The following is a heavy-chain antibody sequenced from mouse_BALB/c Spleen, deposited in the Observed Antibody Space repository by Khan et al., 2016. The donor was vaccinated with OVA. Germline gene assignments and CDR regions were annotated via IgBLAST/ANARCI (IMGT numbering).Heavy chain of an antibody. J-gene: IGHJ2*01. Sequence: QIQLVQSGPELKKPGETVKISCKASGYTFTDYSMHWVKQAPGKGLKWMGWINTETGEPTYADDFKGRFAFSSETSASTAYLQINNLKNEDTATYFCASGLKRCNFDYWGQGTTLTVSS. D-gene: IGHD1-3*01. CDR1: GYTFTDYS. CDR2: INTETGEP. CDR3: ASGLKRCNFDY. V-gene: IGHV9-2-1*01.